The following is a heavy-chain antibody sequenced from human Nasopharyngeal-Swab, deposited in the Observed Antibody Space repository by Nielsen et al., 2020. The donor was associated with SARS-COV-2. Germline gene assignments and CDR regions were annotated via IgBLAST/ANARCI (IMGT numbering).Heavy chain of an antibody. J-gene: IGHJ6*03. CDR2: ISAYNGNT. Sequence: WVRQAPGQGPEWMGWISAYNGNTNYAQKLQGRVTVTTDTSTSTAYMELRSLRSDDTAVYYCASCSSTSCPPKYYYMDVWGKGTTVTVSS. CDR3: ASCSSTSCPPKYYYMDV. V-gene: IGHV1-18*01. D-gene: IGHD2-2*01.